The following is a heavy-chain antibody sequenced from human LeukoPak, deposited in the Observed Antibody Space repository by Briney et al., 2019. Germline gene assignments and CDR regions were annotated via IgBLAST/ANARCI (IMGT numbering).Heavy chain of an antibody. CDR2: IKSDSSHI. Sequence: GGPLRLPCAASGFIFSAYSMNWVRQAPGKGLEWVSSIKSDSSHISYANSVRGRFTISRDNGQNSLYLQINSLRVEDTAVYYCARGVVPAAFDIWGQGTMVTVSS. CDR1: GFIFSAYS. CDR3: ARGVVPAAFDI. D-gene: IGHD2-2*01. V-gene: IGHV3-21*01. J-gene: IGHJ3*02.